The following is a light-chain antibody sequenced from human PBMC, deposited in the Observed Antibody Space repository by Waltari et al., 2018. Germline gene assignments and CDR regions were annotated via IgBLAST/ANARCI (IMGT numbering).Light chain of an antibody. CDR2: QND. Sequence: SFELNQAPSASVSPGQTATISCSVDGLGDKLIFWFQQKPGQSPILVMFQNDRRPSGVPERFSGSRSGDTATLTIRGTQAMDEAYYYCHAWDKTRGVFGGGTKVSVL. V-gene: IGLV3-1*01. CDR3: HAWDKTRGV. J-gene: IGLJ1*01. CDR1: GLGDKL.